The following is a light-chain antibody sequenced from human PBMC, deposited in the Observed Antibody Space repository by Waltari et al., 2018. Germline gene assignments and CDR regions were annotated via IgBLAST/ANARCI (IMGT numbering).Light chain of an antibody. CDR1: SSDVGAYNY. CDR2: DVR. CDR3: SSYTSGNTWV. J-gene: IGLJ3*02. Sequence: QSVLTQPASVSGSSGQSLTISCTGTSSDVGAYNYVSWYQQHPGKDPKIVIYDVRKRPSGVSDRFSSSKSVNTSSLTISGLQAEDEADYYCSSYTSGNTWVFGGGTKLTVL. V-gene: IGLV2-14*03.